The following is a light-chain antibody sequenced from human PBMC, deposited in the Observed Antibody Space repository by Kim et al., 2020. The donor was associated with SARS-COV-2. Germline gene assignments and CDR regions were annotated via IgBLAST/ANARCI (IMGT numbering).Light chain of an antibody. CDR2: GAS. J-gene: IGKJ4*01. CDR3: QQCNNWPLT. V-gene: IGKV3-15*01. Sequence: GSPGERATLSCRASQSVSSNLAWYQQKPGQAPRLLIYGASTRATGIPARFSGSGSGTEFTLTISSLQSEDFAVYYCQQCNNWPLTFGRGTKVDIK. CDR1: QSVSSN.